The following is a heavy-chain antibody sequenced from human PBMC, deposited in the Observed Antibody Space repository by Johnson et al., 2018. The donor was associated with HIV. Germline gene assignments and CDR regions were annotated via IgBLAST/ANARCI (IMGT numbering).Heavy chain of an antibody. CDR2: IGTAADT. D-gene: IGHD3-16*01. V-gene: IGHV3-13*01. Sequence: VQLVEPGGVLVQPGGSLRLSCAASGFTFSNFDMHWVRQPTGKGLEWVSGIGTAADTYYVGSVKGRFTISRDNDKNSLYLQMNNLRAEDTAVCYCAREALFEGVMALDVWVQGTVVTVS. CDR3: AREALFEGVMALDV. J-gene: IGHJ3*01. CDR1: GFTFSNFD.